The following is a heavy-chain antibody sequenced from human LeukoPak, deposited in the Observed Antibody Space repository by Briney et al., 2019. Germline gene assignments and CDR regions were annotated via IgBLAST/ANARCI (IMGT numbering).Heavy chain of an antibody. Sequence: GRSLRLSCAASGFTFSSYGMHWVRQAPGKGLEWVAVISYDGSNKYYADSVKGRFTISRDNSENTLYLQMNSLRAEDTAVYYCAKDPHYYGSGSYGDYFDYWGQGTLVTVSS. D-gene: IGHD3-10*01. CDR2: ISYDGSNK. CDR3: AKDPHYYGSGSYGDYFDY. J-gene: IGHJ4*02. CDR1: GFTFSSYG. V-gene: IGHV3-30*18.